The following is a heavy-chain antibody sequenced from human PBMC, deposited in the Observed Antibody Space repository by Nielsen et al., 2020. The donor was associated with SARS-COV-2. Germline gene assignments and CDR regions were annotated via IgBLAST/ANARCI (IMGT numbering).Heavy chain of an antibody. CDR2: ISAYNGNT. Sequence: WVRQAPGQGLEWMGWISAYNGNTNYAQKLQGRVTMTTDTSTSTAYMELRSLRSGDTAVYYCARVDCTNGVCYYYYYGMDVWGQGTTVTVSS. D-gene: IGHD2-8*01. V-gene: IGHV1-18*01. J-gene: IGHJ6*02. CDR3: ARVDCTNGVCYYYYYGMDV.